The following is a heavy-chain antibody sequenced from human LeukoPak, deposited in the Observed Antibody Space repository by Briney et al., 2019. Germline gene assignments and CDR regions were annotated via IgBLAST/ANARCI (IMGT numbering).Heavy chain of an antibody. Sequence: SETLSLTCAVYGGSFGGYYWSWIRQPPGKGLEWIGEINHSGSTNYNPSLKSRVTISVDTSKNQFSLKLSSVTAADTAVYYCARRYGSGSYYRGNWFDPWGQGTLVTVSS. CDR3: ARRYGSGSYYRGNWFDP. V-gene: IGHV4-34*01. D-gene: IGHD3-10*01. CDR2: INHSGST. CDR1: GGSFGGYY. J-gene: IGHJ5*02.